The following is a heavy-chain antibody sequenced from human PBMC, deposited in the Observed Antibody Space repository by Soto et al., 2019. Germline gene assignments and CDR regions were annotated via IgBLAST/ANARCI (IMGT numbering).Heavy chain of an antibody. CDR3: ARRRPTGYYNY. D-gene: IGHD3-9*01. Sequence: QVQLVESGGDLVKPGGSLRLSCAASGFPFSDYYMSWIRQAPGKGLEWVSSIGSSSSYTNYADSVKGRFTISRDNAKNSIYLQMNSLRAEDPAVYYCARRRPTGYYNYWGQGTLVTVSA. V-gene: IGHV3-11*05. CDR1: GFPFSDYY. CDR2: IGSSSSYT. J-gene: IGHJ4*02.